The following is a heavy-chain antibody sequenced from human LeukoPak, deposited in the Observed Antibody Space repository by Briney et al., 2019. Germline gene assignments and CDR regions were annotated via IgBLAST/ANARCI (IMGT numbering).Heavy chain of an antibody. CDR1: GYTFTSYG. V-gene: IGHV1-18*01. Sequence: ASVKVSCKASGYTFTSYGISWVRQAPGQGLEWMGWISAYNGNTNYAQKLQGRVTMTTDTSTSTAYMELRSLRSDDTAVYYCARVVRYYDSSGYFLAMLGTPYYYYMDVWGKGTTVTVSS. D-gene: IGHD3-22*01. CDR2: ISAYNGNT. CDR3: ARVVRYYDSSGYFLAMLGTPYYYYMDV. J-gene: IGHJ6*03.